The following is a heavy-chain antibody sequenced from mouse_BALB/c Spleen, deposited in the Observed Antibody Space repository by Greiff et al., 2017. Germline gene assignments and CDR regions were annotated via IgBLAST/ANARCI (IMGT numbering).Heavy chain of an antibody. J-gene: IGHJ1*01. V-gene: IGHV1-9*01. CDR2: ILPGSGST. Sequence: VQLQESGAELMKPGASVKISCKATGYTFSSYWIEWVKQRPGHGLEWIGEILPGSGSTNYNEKFKGKATFTADTSPNTAYMQLSSLTSEDSAVYYCARKGYGSLWYFDVWGAGTTVTVSS. CDR3: ARKGYGSLWYFDV. CDR1: GYTFSSYW. D-gene: IGHD1-1*01.